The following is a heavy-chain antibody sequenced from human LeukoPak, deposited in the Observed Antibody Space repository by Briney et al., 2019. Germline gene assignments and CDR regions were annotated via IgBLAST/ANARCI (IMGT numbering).Heavy chain of an antibody. CDR2: ISSSSSTI. CDR1: GFTFSSYS. J-gene: IGHJ5*02. CDR3: ARAGRANSSSWYWFDP. V-gene: IGHV3-48*01. D-gene: IGHD6-13*01. Sequence: GGSLRLSCAASGFTFSSYSMNWVRQAPGKGLEWVSYISSSSSTIYYADYVKGRFTISRDNAKNSLYLQMNSLRAEDTAVYYCARAGRANSSSWYWFDPWGQGTLVTVSS.